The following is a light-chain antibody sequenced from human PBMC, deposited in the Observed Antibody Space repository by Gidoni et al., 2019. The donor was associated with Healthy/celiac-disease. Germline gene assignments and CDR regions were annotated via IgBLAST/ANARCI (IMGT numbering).Light chain of an antibody. CDR3: QQYNNWPPLT. J-gene: IGKJ4*01. CDR2: GAS. CDR1: QSVNSN. Sequence: EILLPSSPATLSVSPGERATLSCRASQSVNSNLAWYQQKPGQAPRLLIYGASTRATGIPARFSGSGSGTEFTLTISSLQSEDFAVYYCQQYNNWPPLTFGGGTKVEIK. V-gene: IGKV3-15*01.